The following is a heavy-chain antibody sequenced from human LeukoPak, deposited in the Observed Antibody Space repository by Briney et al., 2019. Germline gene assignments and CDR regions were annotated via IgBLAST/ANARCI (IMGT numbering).Heavy chain of an antibody. V-gene: IGHV1-69*05. CDR1: AGTFSSYA. J-gene: IGHJ3*02. CDR3: ARGYCSGGSCYLPPLVSFDI. Sequence: GASVKVSCTASAGTFSSYAISWVRQAPGQGLEWMGGIIPIFGTANYAQKFQGRVTITTDESTSTDYMELSSLRSEDTAVYYCARGYCSGGSCYLPPLVSFDIWGQGTMVTVSS. D-gene: IGHD2-15*01. CDR2: IIPIFGTA.